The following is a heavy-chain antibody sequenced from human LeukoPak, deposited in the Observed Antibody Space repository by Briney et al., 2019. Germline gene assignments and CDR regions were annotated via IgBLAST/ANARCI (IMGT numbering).Heavy chain of an antibody. CDR2: ISGSGGRT. Sequence: GGSLRLSCAASGFTFSGYAMSWVRQAPGRGLEWVSGISGSGGRTYYADSVKGRFTISRDNSKNTRYLQMNSLRAVDTAVYYCAKDQNQQLHITMVRGPPRADAFDIWGQGTMVTVSS. CDR1: GFTFSGYA. D-gene: IGHD3-10*01. V-gene: IGHV3-23*01. J-gene: IGHJ3*02. CDR3: AKDQNQQLHITMVRGPPRADAFDI.